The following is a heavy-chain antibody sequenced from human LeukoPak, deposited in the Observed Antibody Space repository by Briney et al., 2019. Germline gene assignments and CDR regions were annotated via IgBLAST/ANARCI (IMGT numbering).Heavy chain of an antibody. J-gene: IGHJ6*02. CDR2: ISAYNGNT. D-gene: IGHD5-18*01. CDR1: GYTFTSYG. CDR3: AREENSYALQDPYYYYGMDV. V-gene: IGHV1-18*01. Sequence: GASVKVSCKASGYTFTSYGISWVRQAPGQGLEWMGWISAYNGNTNYAQKLQGRVTMTTDTSTSTAYMELRSLRPDDTAVYYCAREENSYALQDPYYYYGMDVWGQGTTVTVSS.